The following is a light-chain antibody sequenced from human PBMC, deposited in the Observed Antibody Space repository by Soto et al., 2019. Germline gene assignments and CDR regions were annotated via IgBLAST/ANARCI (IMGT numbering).Light chain of an antibody. Sequence: QSVLTQPPSVSAAPGQKVTISCSGSSSNIGNNYVSWYQQLPGTAPKLLIYENNKRPSGIPDRFSGSKSGTSATLGITGLQTGDEADYCCGTWDNSLSAGVFGGGTKVTVL. J-gene: IGLJ3*02. V-gene: IGLV1-51*02. CDR1: SSNIGNNY. CDR2: ENN. CDR3: GTWDNSLSAGV.